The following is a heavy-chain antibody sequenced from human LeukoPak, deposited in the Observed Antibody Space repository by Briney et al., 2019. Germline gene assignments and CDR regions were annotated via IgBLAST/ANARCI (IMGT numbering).Heavy chain of an antibody. CDR3: AREGSFGELLPFDY. D-gene: IGHD3-10*01. CDR1: GFTFSSYT. J-gene: IGHJ4*02. V-gene: IGHV3-30-3*01. CDR2: ISYGGSNI. Sequence: PGRSLRLSCAASGFTFSSYTMHWVRQAPGKGLEWVALISYGGSNIYYADSVKGRFTISRDNSRNTLYLQINSLRAEDTAVYYCAREGSFGELLPFDYWGQGTLVTVSS.